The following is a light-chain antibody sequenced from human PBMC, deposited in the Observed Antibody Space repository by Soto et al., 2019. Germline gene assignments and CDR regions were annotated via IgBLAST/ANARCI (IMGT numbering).Light chain of an antibody. CDR3: CSYAGSYTYV. J-gene: IGLJ1*01. V-gene: IGLV2-11*01. CDR2: DVS. Sequence: QSALTQPRSVSGSPGQSVTISCTGTSSDVGGYNYLSWYQQDPGKAPKLVIYDVSKRPSGVPDRFSGSKSGNTASLTISGLQAEDEADYYCCSYAGSYTYVFGTGTQLTVL. CDR1: SSDVGGYNY.